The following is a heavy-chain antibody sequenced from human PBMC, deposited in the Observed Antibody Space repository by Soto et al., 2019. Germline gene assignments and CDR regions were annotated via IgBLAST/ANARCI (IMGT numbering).Heavy chain of an antibody. V-gene: IGHV1-69*06. Sequence: GASVKVSCKVSGGTFSSYAISWVRQAPGQGLEWMGGIIPIFGTANYAQKFQGRVTITSDKSTSTAYMELSSLRSEDTAVYYCARVYCSSTSPCGMDVWGQGTTVTVSS. J-gene: IGHJ6*02. CDR1: GGTFSSYA. D-gene: IGHD2-2*01. CDR3: ARVYCSSTSPCGMDV. CDR2: IIPIFGTA.